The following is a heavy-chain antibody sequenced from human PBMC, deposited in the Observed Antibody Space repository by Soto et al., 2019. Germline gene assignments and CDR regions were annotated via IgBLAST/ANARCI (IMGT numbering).Heavy chain of an antibody. V-gene: IGHV3-23*01. CDR3: AKKATAGIIYYYYMDV. CDR2: ISGSGGGT. J-gene: IGHJ6*03. Sequence: PGGSLRLSCAASGFTFSSYAMSWVRQAPGKGLEWVSAISGSGGGTYYADSVKGRFTISRDNSKNTLYLQMNSLRAEDTAVYYCAKKATAGIIYYYYMDVWGKGTTVTVSS. D-gene: IGHD2-21*02. CDR1: GFTFSSYA.